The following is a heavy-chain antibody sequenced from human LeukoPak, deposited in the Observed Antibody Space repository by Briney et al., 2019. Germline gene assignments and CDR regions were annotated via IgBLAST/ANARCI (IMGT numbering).Heavy chain of an antibody. D-gene: IGHD3-10*01. J-gene: IGHJ4*02. CDR1: GFTFSSYG. Sequence: GGSLRLSCAASGFTFSSYGMHWVRQAPGKGLGWVAVIWYDGSNKYYADSVKGRFTISRDNSRNTLCLQMNSLRAEDTAVYYCARDYYYGSGSSPPDYWGQGTLVTVSS. CDR3: ARDYYYGSGSSPPDY. V-gene: IGHV3-33*01. CDR2: IWYDGSNK.